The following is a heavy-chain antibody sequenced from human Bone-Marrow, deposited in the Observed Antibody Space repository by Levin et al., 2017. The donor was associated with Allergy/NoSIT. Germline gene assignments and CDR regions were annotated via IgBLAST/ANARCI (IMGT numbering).Heavy chain of an antibody. Sequence: PGGSLRLSCEGSGFRFSDYYMSWIRQAPGKGLEWVAYIGNSGTTIFYSNSVKGRFTISRDNGKNSLSLQMNSLRAEDSAIYFCARGREYCTSSSCYLSYWGQGAQVTVSS. V-gene: IGHV3-11*01. CDR1: GFRFSDYY. CDR2: IGNSGTTI. D-gene: IGHD2-2*01. CDR3: ARGREYCTSSSCYLSY. J-gene: IGHJ4*02.